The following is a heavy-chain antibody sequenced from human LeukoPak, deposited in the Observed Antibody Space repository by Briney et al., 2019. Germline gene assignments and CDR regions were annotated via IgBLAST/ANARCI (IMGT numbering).Heavy chain of an antibody. CDR1: GFTFSSYA. CDR3: AKDLIDLDYYGSGSLGGAFDI. Sequence: GGSLRLSCAASGFTFSSYAMSWVRQAPGKGLEWVSAISGSGGSTYYADSVKGRFTISRDNSKNTLYLQMNSLRAEDTAVYYCAKDLIDLDYYGSGSLGGAFDIWGQGTMVTVSS. CDR2: ISGSGGST. V-gene: IGHV3-23*01. D-gene: IGHD3-10*01. J-gene: IGHJ3*02.